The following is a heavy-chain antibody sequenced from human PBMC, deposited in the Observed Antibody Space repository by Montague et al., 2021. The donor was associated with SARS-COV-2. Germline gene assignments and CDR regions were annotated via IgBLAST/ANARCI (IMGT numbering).Heavy chain of an antibody. Sequence: CAISGDSVSSNLATWNWIRQSPSRGLEWLVRTYYRSKWYNDYAESVKSRITIDPDTSKHQFSLHLNSVTPEDTAVYYCARIPVGSKYYFDFWGQGTLVTVSS. J-gene: IGHJ4*02. D-gene: IGHD2-2*01. CDR2: TYYRSKWYN. CDR1: GDSVSSNLAT. V-gene: IGHV6-1*01. CDR3: ARIPVGSKYYFDF.